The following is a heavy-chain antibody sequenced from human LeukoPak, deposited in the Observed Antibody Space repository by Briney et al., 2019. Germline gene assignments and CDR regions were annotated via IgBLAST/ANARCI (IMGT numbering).Heavy chain of an antibody. V-gene: IGHV3-7*01. J-gene: IGHJ4*02. D-gene: IGHD4-23*01. CDR2: IKQDGSIK. CDR3: ARDRDDGGFEY. Sequence: TGGSLILSCAASGFTFSNYWMSWVRQAPEKGLEWVANIKQDGSIKQYVDSMKGRFTISRDNAKNSLYLQMNSLRVEDTAVYYCARDRDDGGFEYWGQGTLVTVSS. CDR1: GFTFSNYW.